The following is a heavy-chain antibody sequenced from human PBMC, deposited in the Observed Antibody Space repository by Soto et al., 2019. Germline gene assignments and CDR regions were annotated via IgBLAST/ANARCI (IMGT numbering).Heavy chain of an antibody. J-gene: IGHJ4*02. Sequence: QVQLMESGGGMVQPGRSLRLSCTASAFTFTYYGMHWVRQAPGKGLEWVAVISYDGTDKYYADSVKGRFTISRDNSKNTLYLQMNSLRAEDTAVYYCAKDDYDTSGHPDYWGQGTLVTVSS. CDR1: AFTFTYYG. V-gene: IGHV3-30*18. CDR2: ISYDGTDK. CDR3: AKDDYDTSGHPDY. D-gene: IGHD3-22*01.